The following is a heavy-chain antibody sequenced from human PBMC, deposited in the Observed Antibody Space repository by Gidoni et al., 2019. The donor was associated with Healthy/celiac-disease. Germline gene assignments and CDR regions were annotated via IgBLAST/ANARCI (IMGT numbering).Heavy chain of an antibody. CDR3: ARHPSPPGHYDSSGYYHHDAFDI. Sequence: QLQLQESGPGLVKPSETLSLTCTVSGGSISSSSYYWGWIRQPPGKGLEWIGSIYYSGSTYYNPSLKSRVTISVDTSKNQFSLKLSSVTAADTAVYYCARHPSPPGHYDSSGYYHHDAFDIWGQGTMVTVSS. V-gene: IGHV4-39*01. CDR1: GGSISSSSYY. J-gene: IGHJ3*02. CDR2: IYYSGST. D-gene: IGHD3-22*01.